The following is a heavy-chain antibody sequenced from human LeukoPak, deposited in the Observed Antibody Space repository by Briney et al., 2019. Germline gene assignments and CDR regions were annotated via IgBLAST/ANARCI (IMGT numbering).Heavy chain of an antibody. CDR1: GFSFSSYW. Sequence: GGSLRLSCAASGFSFSSYWLSWVRQAPGKGLEWVANIKQDGREKYYVDSVKGRFTISRDNAKNSLFLQMNTLRAEDTAVNYCARHYDFWSGYPFDYWGQGTLVTVSS. CDR2: IKQDGREK. CDR3: ARHYDFWSGYPFDY. D-gene: IGHD3-3*01. V-gene: IGHV3-7*01. J-gene: IGHJ4*02.